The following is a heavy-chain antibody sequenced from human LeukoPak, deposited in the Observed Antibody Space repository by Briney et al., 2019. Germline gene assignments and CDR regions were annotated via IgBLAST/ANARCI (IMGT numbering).Heavy chain of an antibody. CDR2: ISGSGGST. V-gene: IGHV3-23*01. D-gene: IGHD4/OR15-4a*01. CDR1: GFTFSSYS. Sequence: PGGSLRLSCAASGFTFSSYSMNWVRQAPGKGLEWVSSISGSGGSTYYADSVKGRFTISRDNSKSTLYLQMNSLRAEDTAVYYCAKTGAVRGGYWGQGTLVTVSS. J-gene: IGHJ4*02. CDR3: AKTGAVRGGY.